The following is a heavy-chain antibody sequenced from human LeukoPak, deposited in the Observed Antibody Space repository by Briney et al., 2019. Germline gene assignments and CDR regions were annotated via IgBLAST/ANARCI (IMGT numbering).Heavy chain of an antibody. V-gene: IGHV4-38-2*01. CDR2: IYHSGST. CDR3: ASTNHYSSSPRFDY. CDR1: GYSISSGYY. J-gene: IGHJ4*02. D-gene: IGHD6-6*01. Sequence: PSETLSLTCAVSGYSISSGYYWGWIRQPPGKGLEWIGSIYHSGSTYYNPSLKSRVTISVDTSKNQFSLKLSSVTAADTAVYYCASTNHYSSSPRFDYWGQGTLVTVSS.